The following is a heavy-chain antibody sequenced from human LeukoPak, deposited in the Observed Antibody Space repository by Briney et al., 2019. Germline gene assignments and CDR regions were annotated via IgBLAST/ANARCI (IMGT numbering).Heavy chain of an antibody. CDR2: ISSAGIYM. D-gene: IGHD6-13*01. Sequence: GGSLRLSCAASGFTFSRYSMNWLRPAPGKGLEWVSSISSAGIYMYYADSAKGRFTISRDNAKTSLYLEKDIRRAENTALYSCSRDRQQLVDYFYPYAMDVWGQGTTVTVSS. J-gene: IGHJ6*02. V-gene: IGHV3-21*01. CDR3: SRDRQQLVDYFYPYAMDV. CDR1: GFTFSRYS.